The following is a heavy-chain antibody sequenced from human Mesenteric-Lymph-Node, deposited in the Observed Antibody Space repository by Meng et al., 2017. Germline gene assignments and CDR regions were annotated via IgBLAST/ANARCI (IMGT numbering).Heavy chain of an antibody. Sequence: GESLKISCKGSGYSFTSYWIGWVRQMPGKGLEWMGIIYPGDSDTRYSPSFQGQVTISADESISTAYLQWSSLKASDDAMYYCARLSTRMYADRGAFDYWGQGTLVTVSS. CDR1: GYSFTSYW. CDR2: IYPGDSDT. J-gene: IGHJ4*02. V-gene: IGHV5-51*01. CDR3: ARLSTRMYADRGAFDY. D-gene: IGHD3-10*01.